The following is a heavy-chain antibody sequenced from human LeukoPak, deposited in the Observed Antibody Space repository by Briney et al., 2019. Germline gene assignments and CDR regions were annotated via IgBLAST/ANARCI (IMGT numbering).Heavy chain of an antibody. D-gene: IGHD3-10*01. CDR1: GGSISTSAYY. CDR3: ARGEEDYFDY. V-gene: IGHV4-39*01. Sequence: SETLSLTCIVSGGSISTSAYYWGWIRQPPGEGLQWIGSIYYSGNTYYNSSLKSRVTISVDTSTSQFSLRLSSVTAADTAVYYCARGEEDYFDYWGQGTLVTVSS. J-gene: IGHJ4*02. CDR2: IYYSGNT.